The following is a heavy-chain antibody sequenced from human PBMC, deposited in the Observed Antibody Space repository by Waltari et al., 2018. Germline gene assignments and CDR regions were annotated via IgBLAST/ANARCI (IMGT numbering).Heavy chain of an antibody. J-gene: IGHJ2*01. D-gene: IGHD4-17*01. V-gene: IGHV3-23*04. CDR3: AKGGVTKYYFDL. CDR1: GFPFSSSP. CDR2: ISGSGGST. Sequence: VQLVESGGGLVQPGGSLHISCPASGFPFSSSPLSWARQAPGKGLEWVSAISGSGGSTYYADSVKGRFTISRDNSKNTLYLQMNSLRAEDTAVYYCAKGGVTKYYFDLWGRGTLVTVSS.